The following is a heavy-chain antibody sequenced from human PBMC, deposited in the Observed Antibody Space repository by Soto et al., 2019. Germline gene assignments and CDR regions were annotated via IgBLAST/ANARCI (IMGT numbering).Heavy chain of an antibody. J-gene: IGHJ3*02. CDR1: GYSFTSYW. D-gene: IGHD2-15*01. CDR2: IYPGDSDT. V-gene: IGHV5-51*01. Sequence: ESLKISCKGSGYSFTSYWIGWVRQMPGKGLEWMGIIYPGDSDTRYSPSFQGQVTISTDKSISTAYLQWSSLKASDTAMYYCASGYELGYCSGGSCPAEAFDIWGQGTMVTVSS. CDR3: ASGYELGYCSGGSCPAEAFDI.